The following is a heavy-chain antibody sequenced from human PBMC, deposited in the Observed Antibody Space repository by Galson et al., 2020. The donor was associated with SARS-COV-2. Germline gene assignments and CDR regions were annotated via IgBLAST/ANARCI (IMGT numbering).Heavy chain of an antibody. CDR2: IYHSGST. D-gene: IGHD3-10*01. J-gene: IGHJ4*02. CDR1: SGSISSSNW. V-gene: IGHV4-4*02. CDR3: ASDGGGRGSHVGY. Sequence: SETLSLTCAVSSGSISSSNWWRWVRQPPGKGLEWIGEIYHSGSTNYNPSLTSRVTISADKTTNQFSLKLSSVPAAATAGDYCASDGGGRGSHVGYWGQGTLVTVSS.